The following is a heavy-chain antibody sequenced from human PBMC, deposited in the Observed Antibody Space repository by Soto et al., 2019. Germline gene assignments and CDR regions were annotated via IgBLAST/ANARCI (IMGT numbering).Heavy chain of an antibody. CDR1: GFSFSNYE. D-gene: IGHD6-13*01. CDR2: ISSGGSTV. J-gene: IGHJ4*02. Sequence: EVQLVESGGGLVQPGGSLRLSCAASGFSFSNYEMNWVRQAPGKGLEWVAYISSGGSTVHYADSVRGRFTVSRDNAMNSQYLQMNTLRVEDTALYYFLRDRAAGGYLGQGTLVTVSS. CDR3: LRDRAAGGY. V-gene: IGHV3-48*03.